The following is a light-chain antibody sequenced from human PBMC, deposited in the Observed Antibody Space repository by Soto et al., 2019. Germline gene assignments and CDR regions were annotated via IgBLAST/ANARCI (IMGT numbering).Light chain of an antibody. Sequence: DIQMTQSPSSLSASVGDRVTITCRASQSMSTYLNWFQQKPGKAPKVLIYGASSLKSGIPSRFSGSGSGTDFTLTISSLQPEDVATYYCQQRYNTPLTFGGGTKLEIK. CDR3: QQRYNTPLT. CDR2: GAS. V-gene: IGKV1-39*01. CDR1: QSMSTY. J-gene: IGKJ4*01.